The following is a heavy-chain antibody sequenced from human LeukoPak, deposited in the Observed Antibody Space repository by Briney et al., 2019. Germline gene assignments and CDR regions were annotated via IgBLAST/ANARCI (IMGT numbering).Heavy chain of an antibody. Sequence: ASVKVSCKASGYTFTSYGISWVRQAPGQGLEWMGWISAYNGNTNYAQKLQGRVTMTTDTSTSTAYMELRSLRSDDTAVYYCAREGHDSSGYSFLEYYFDYWGQGTLVTVSS. CDR2: ISAYNGNT. J-gene: IGHJ4*02. V-gene: IGHV1-18*01. CDR1: GYTFTSYG. D-gene: IGHD3-22*01. CDR3: AREGHDSSGYSFLEYYFDY.